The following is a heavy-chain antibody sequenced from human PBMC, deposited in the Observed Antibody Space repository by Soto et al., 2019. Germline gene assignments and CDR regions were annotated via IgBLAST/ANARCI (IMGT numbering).Heavy chain of an antibody. Sequence: GGSLRLSCAASGFTFSSYGMHWVRQAPGKGLEWVAVISDDGSNKYYADSVKGRFTISRDNSKNTLYLQMNSLRAEDTAVYYCAKGHDYSPSGDYYSMDVWGKGTTVTVSS. CDR2: ISDDGSNK. J-gene: IGHJ6*03. CDR1: GFTFSSYG. V-gene: IGHV3-30*18. CDR3: AKGHDYSPSGDYYSMDV. D-gene: IGHD4-4*01.